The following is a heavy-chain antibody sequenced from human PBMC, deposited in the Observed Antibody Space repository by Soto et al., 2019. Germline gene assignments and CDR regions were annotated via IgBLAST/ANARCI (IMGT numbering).Heavy chain of an antibody. CDR3: ARVVAAAPVYYGMDV. J-gene: IGHJ6*02. D-gene: IGHD2-15*01. CDR1: GFTFTIYG. V-gene: IGHV1-18*01. CDR2: IIPYNANT. Sequence: QVQVVQSGAEVKKPGASVKVSCKASGFTFTIYGIAWVRQAPRQGLEWMGWIIPYNANTNYAQKFQGRVTMTTDTSTTTGYMELRSLRSDDTAVYYCARVVAAAPVYYGMDVWGQGTTVTVSS.